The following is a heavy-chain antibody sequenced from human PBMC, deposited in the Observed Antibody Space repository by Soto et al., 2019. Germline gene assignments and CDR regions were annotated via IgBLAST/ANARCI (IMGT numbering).Heavy chain of an antibody. CDR1: GFTFSNYL. CDR3: ARDARDGYNLYFDY. V-gene: IGHV3-74*01. Sequence: GVSMRLSCAAAGFTFSNYLMHWVSTAPGKGLVWISRINDQGGSPTYADSVKGRFTISRDNSKNTLYLQMNSLRAEDRAVYYCARDARDGYNLYFDYWGQGTLVTVSS. D-gene: IGHD5-12*01. CDR2: INDQGGSP. J-gene: IGHJ4*02.